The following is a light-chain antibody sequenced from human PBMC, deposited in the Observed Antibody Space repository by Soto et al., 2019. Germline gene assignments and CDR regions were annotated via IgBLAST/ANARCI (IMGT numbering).Light chain of an antibody. V-gene: IGLV2-14*01. CDR3: SSYTTSTTIE. J-gene: IGLJ2*01. CDR2: EVN. CDR1: SSDVGAYNY. Sequence: QSALTQPASVTGSPGQSITISCTGTSSDVGAYNYVSWYQQHPGKAPKLMVYEVNNRPSGVSDRFSGSKSGNTASLTISGLQAEDEADYYCSSYTTSTTIEIGGGTKLTVL.